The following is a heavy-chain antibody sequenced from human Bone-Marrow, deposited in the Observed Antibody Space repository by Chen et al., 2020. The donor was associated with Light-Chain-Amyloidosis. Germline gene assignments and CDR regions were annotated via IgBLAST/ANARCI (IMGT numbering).Heavy chain of an antibody. D-gene: IGHD3-22*01. CDR1: GFTFRSYA. V-gene: IGHV3-30-3*01. Sequence: GFTFRSYAMHWVRQAPGKGLEWVAVISYDGSNKYYADAVKGRFTISRDNSKNTLYLQMNSLRAEDTAVYYCARGGYYYDSSGYQPPGFSWGYYYYYGMDVWGQGTTVTVSS. J-gene: IGHJ6*02. CDR3: ARGGYYYDSSGYQPPGFSWGYYYYYGMDV. CDR2: ISYDGSNK.